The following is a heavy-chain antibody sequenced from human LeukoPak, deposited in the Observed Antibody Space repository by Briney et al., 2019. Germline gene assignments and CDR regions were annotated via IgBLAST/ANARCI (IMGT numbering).Heavy chain of an antibody. CDR1: GFTFATYG. CDR2: ISYDGGKK. J-gene: IGHJ4*02. V-gene: IGHV3-30*18. D-gene: IGHD6-19*01. CDR3: AKAPIAMTGSFFEY. Sequence: PGRSLRLSCEASGFTFATYGMHWVRQAPGKGPEWVAFISYDGGKKYYPDSVKGRLTISRDNSRNTLYLQINSLRPEDTAVFYCAKAPIAMTGSFFEYWGLGTLVTVSS.